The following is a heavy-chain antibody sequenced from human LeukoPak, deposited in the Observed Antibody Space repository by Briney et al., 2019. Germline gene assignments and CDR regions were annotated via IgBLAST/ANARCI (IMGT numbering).Heavy chain of an antibody. J-gene: IGHJ4*02. D-gene: IGHD4-17*01. CDR1: GGSISSYY. V-gene: IGHV4-59*08. Sequence: PSETLSLTCTVSGGSISSYYWSWIRQPPGKGLEWIGYIYYSGSTNYNPSLKSRVTISVDTSKNQFSLKLSSVTAADTAVYYCARQDGDYYFDYWGQGTPVTVSS. CDR2: IYYSGST. CDR3: ARQDGDYYFDY.